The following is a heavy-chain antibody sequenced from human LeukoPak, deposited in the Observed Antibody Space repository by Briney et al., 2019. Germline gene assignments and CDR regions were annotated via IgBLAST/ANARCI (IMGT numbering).Heavy chain of an antibody. D-gene: IGHD3-3*01. CDR3: ARVYDFIDY. CDR1: GFTFSSYA. J-gene: IGHJ4*02. Sequence: PGGSLRLSCAASGFTFSSYAMSWARQAPGKGLEWVSFASGSGGSTYYADSVKGRFTISRDNSKNTLCLQMNSLRAEDTAVYYCARVYDFIDYWGQGTLVTVSS. CDR2: ASGSGGST. V-gene: IGHV3-23*01.